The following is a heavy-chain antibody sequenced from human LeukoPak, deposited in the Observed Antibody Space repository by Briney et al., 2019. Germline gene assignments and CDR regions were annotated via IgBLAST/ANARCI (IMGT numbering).Heavy chain of an antibody. J-gene: IGHJ4*02. CDR3: ARKLNFGDPFF. V-gene: IGHV3-74*01. CDR1: GFTLSSYW. D-gene: IGHD4-17*01. Sequence: GGSLSLSCAASGFTLSSYWMHWVGQARGKGLVWVSRINSDGSTTNYAGFVKGRVTSSRDNATNTIYLQMNSLRAEDTAIYYCARKLNFGDPFFWGQGTLVPVSA. CDR2: INSDGSTT.